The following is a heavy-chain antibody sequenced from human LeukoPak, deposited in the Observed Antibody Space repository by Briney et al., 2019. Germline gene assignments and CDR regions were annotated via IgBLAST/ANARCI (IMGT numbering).Heavy chain of an antibody. Sequence: SVKVSCKASGGTFSSYAISWVRQAPGQGLEWMGGIIPIFGTASYAQKFQGRVTITADESTSTAYMELSSLRSEDTAVYYCASRAYWSIGYYGMDVWGQGTTVTVSS. CDR1: GGTFSSYA. J-gene: IGHJ6*02. V-gene: IGHV1-69*13. CDR3: ASRAYWSIGYYGMDV. D-gene: IGHD3-16*01. CDR2: IIPIFGTA.